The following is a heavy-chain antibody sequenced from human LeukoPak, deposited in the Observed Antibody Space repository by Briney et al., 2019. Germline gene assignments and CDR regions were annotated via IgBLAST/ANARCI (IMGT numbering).Heavy chain of an antibody. CDR3: AKDVYYDSSVDGS. J-gene: IGHJ5*02. V-gene: IGHV3-30*18. Sequence: GGSLRLSCAASGLTFSDYWMHWVRQAPGKGLEWVAVISYDGSNKYYADSVKGRFTISRDNSKNTLYLQMNSLRAEDTAVYYCAKDVYYDSSVDGSWGQGTLVTVSS. CDR1: GLTFSDYW. CDR2: ISYDGSNK. D-gene: IGHD3-22*01.